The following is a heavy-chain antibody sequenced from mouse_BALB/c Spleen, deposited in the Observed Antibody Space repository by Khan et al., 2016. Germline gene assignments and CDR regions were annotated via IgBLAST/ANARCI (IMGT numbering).Heavy chain of an antibody. CDR1: GFNIKDTY. CDR2: IDPANGNT. J-gene: IGHJ3*01. D-gene: IGHD2-4*01. CDR3: ARSAYDYDVGFAD. V-gene: IGHV14-3*02. Sequence: VQLQQSGAELVKPGASVKLSCTASGFNIKDTYMHWVKQRPEQGLEWIGRIDPANGNTKYDPKFQGKATITADTSSNTAYLQLSSPNSEDTTVDYCARSAYDYDVGFADWGQETLVSVSA.